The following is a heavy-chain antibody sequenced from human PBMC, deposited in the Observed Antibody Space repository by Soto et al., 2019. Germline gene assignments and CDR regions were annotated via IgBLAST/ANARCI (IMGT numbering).Heavy chain of an antibody. Sequence: QMQLVQSGPEVKKPGTSVKVSCKASGFTFTSSALPWVRQARGQRIEWIGWIVVGSGNTNYAQKFQERVTITRDMSTSTADMELSSLRSEDTAVYYCAAVGGSSIAVAGTEWGQGTLVTVSS. V-gene: IGHV1-58*01. CDR1: GFTFTSSA. CDR3: AAVGGSSIAVAGTE. CDR2: IVVGSGNT. D-gene: IGHD6-19*01. J-gene: IGHJ4*02.